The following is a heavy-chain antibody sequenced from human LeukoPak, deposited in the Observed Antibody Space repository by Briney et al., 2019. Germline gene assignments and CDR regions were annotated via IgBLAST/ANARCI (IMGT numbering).Heavy chain of an antibody. V-gene: IGHV3-21*01. CDR2: ISSSSSYI. Sequence: GGSVRLSCAASGFTFSSYSKNWVRQAPGKGLEWVGSISSSSSYIYYADSVKGRLTISRDNAKNSLYLHMNSLRAAGTAVYYCARDTGGVEAATHIWFDPWGQGTLVTVSS. D-gene: IGHD2-15*01. CDR1: GFTFSSYS. CDR3: ARDTGGVEAATHIWFDP. J-gene: IGHJ5*02.